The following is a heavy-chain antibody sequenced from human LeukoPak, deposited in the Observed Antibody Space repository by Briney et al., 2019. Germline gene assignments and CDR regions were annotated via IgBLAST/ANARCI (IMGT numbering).Heavy chain of an antibody. D-gene: IGHD1-1*01. J-gene: IGHJ4*02. Sequence: VASVKVSCTASGYTFTGYYMHWVRQAPGQGLEWMGWINPNSGGTNYAQKFQGRVTMTRDTSISTAYMELSRLRSDDTAAYYCARELTTTGYYFDYWGQGTLVTVSS. CDR1: GYTFTGYY. CDR3: ARELTTTGYYFDY. CDR2: INPNSGGT. V-gene: IGHV1-2*02.